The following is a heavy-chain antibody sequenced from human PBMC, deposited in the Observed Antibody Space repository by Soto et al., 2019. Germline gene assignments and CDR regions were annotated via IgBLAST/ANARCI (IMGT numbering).Heavy chain of an antibody. CDR2: IIPMFGTP. CDR1: GGTFSNYG. D-gene: IGHD2-15*01. J-gene: IGHJ5*02. CDR3: ARDPRNGGKGRWFDP. V-gene: IGHV1-69*06. Sequence: QVQLVQSGAEVKKPGSSVKVSCKASGGTFSNYGISWVRQAPGQGLEWMGGIIPMFGTPNYAQRFQGRVTITADKSTSTASMELSSLRSEDTAVYYCARDPRNGGKGRWFDPWGQGTLVTVSS.